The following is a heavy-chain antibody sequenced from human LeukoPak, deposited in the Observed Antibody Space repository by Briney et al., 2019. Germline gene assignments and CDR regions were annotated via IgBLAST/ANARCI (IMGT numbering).Heavy chain of an antibody. CDR2: ISSSSSTI. V-gene: IGHV3-48*02. J-gene: IGHJ4*02. Sequence: GGSLRLSCAASGFSFSSYSMNWVRQAPGKGREWVSYISSSSSTIFYADSVKGRFTISRDNARNSLYLQMHRLRDEDTAVYYCARAWYSWGYYFDYWGQGALVTVSS. CDR3: ARAWYSWGYYFDY. D-gene: IGHD1-26*01. CDR1: GFSFSSYS.